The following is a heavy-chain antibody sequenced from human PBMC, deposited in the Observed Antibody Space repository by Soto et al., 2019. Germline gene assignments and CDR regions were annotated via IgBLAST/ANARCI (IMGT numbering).Heavy chain of an antibody. V-gene: IGHV1-69*12. CDR3: ARDKDRQQLGGNYYYIMDV. J-gene: IGHJ6*01. Sequence: QVQLVQSGAGVKKPGSSVQVSCRTSGGTFRTSAISWVRQAPGQGLEWMGGIMPVFPTADYAQKFQGRVTITADESTSTAYMELSSLRSEDTAVYYCARDKDRQQLGGNYYYIMDVWGQGTTVTVSS. D-gene: IGHD3-3*02. CDR2: IMPVFPTA. CDR1: GGTFRTSA.